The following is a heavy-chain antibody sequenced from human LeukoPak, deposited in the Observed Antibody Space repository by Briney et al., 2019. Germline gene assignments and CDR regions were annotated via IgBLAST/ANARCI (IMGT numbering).Heavy chain of an antibody. CDR3: ARAQSAADYYGMDV. D-gene: IGHD6-13*01. CDR1: GGSFSGYY. V-gene: IGHV4-34*01. CDR2: INHSGST. Sequence: SETLSLTCAVYGGSFSGYYWSWIRQPPGKGLEWIGEINHSGSTNSNPSLKSRVTISVDTSKNQFSLKLSSVTAADTAVYYCARAQSAADYYGMDVWGQGTTVTVSS. J-gene: IGHJ6*02.